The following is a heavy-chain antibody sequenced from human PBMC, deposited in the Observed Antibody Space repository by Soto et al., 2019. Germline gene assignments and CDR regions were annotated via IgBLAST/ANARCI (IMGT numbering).Heavy chain of an antibody. Sequence: QVQVVESGGGVVQPGRSLRLSCAASGFTFSSYAMHWVRQAPGKGLEWVAVISYDGSNKYYADSVKGRFTISRDNSKNTLYLQMNSLRAEDTAVYYCARVFTVAEFDAFDIWGQGTMVTVSS. CDR2: ISYDGSNK. D-gene: IGHD6-19*01. V-gene: IGHV3-30-3*01. CDR1: GFTFSSYA. CDR3: ARVFTVAEFDAFDI. J-gene: IGHJ3*02.